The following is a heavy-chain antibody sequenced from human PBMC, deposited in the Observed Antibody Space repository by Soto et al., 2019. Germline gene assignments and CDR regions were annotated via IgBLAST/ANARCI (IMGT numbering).Heavy chain of an antibody. Sequence: SETLSLNCAVYNGSLSGYYWSWIRQAPGKGLEWIGEINHSGSTHYNPSLKSRVSISADTSKMQFSLTLTSVTAAAAAVYYCATSSSLFYSYLTYWGQGTLVTVS. D-gene: IGHD6-13*01. V-gene: IGHV4-34*01. J-gene: IGHJ4*02. CDR2: INHSGST. CDR3: ATSSSLFYSYLTY. CDR1: NGSLSGYY.